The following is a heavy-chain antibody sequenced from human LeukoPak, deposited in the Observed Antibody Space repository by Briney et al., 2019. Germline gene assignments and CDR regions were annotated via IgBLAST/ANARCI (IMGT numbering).Heavy chain of an antibody. V-gene: IGHV4-59*08. CDR3: ARQSLGPSRSGTSNIWFDR. CDR2: VYYSGNT. CDR1: GGSISTYY. D-gene: IGHD3-10*01. Sequence: SETLSLTCTVSGGSISTYYWSWIRQPPGKGLEWIGFVYYSGNTNYNPSLKSRVTISVDTPKNQFSLRLSSVTAADTAVYYCARQSLGPSRSGTSNIWFDRWGQGTLVTVSS. J-gene: IGHJ5*02.